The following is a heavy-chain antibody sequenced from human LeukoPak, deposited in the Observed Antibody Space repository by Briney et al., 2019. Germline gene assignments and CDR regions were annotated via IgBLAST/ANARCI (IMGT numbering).Heavy chain of an antibody. J-gene: IGHJ4*02. CDR1: GYTFTSYG. V-gene: IGHV1-18*01. Sequence: ASVKVSCKASGYTFTSYGISWVRQAPGQGLEWMGRISAYNGNTNYAQKLQGRVTMTTDTSTSTAYMELRSLRSDDTAVYYCARQSVGATTDDFDYWGQGTLVTVSS. CDR2: ISAYNGNT. D-gene: IGHD1-26*01. CDR3: ARQSVGATTDDFDY.